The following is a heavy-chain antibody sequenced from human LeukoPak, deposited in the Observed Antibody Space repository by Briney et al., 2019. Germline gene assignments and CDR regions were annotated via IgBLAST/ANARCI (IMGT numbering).Heavy chain of an antibody. J-gene: IGHJ3*02. CDR2: ISYDGSNK. V-gene: IGHV3-30-3*01. CDR1: GFTFSSYA. CDR3: ASGDYGDYKGAFDI. Sequence: GGSLRLSCAASGFTFSSYAMHWVRQAPGKGLEWVAVISYDGSNKYYADSVKGRFTISRDNSKNTLYLQMNSLRAEDTAVYYCASGDYGDYKGAFDIWGQGTMVTVSS. D-gene: IGHD4-17*01.